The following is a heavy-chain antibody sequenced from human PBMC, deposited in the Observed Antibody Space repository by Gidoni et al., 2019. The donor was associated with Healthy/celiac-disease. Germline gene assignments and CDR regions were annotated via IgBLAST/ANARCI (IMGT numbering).Heavy chain of an antibody. V-gene: IGHV3-11*01. CDR2: ISSSGSTI. D-gene: IGHD5-18*01. CDR3: ARGVWDTAMAGWGIDY. Sequence: QVQLVESGGGLVKPGGSLRLSCAASGFTFSDYYMSGIRQAPGKGLEWVSYISSSGSTIYYADSVKGRFTISRDNAKNSLYLQMNSRRAEDTAVYYWARGVWDTAMAGWGIDYWGQGTLVTVSS. CDR1: GFTFSDYY. J-gene: IGHJ4*02.